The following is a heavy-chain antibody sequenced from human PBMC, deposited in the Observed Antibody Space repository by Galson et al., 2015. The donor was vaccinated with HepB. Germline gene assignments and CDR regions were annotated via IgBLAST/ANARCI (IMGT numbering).Heavy chain of an antibody. CDR1: GYSFTTSW. Sequence: QSGAEVKKPGQSLKISCKDSGYSFTTSWIGWVRQMPVKGLEWMGIIHPGDSDTRYSPSFQGRVIISADKSVNTAYLQWSSLKASDTAMYYCARGGGDGVAVDRFDSWGRGTLVTVSS. J-gene: IGHJ4*02. D-gene: IGHD6-19*01. CDR2: IHPGDSDT. CDR3: ARGGGDGVAVDRFDS. V-gene: IGHV5-51*01.